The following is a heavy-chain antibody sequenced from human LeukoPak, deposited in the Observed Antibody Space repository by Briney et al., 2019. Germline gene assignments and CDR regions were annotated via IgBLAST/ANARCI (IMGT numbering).Heavy chain of an antibody. Sequence: GGSLRLSCAASAFTFSSYSMSWVRQAPGKGLEWVSLISGSSSYRYYADSMKGRFTISRDNAKNSLYLQMDSLRVEDTAVYYCARDASGWSRDCWGQGTLVTVSS. J-gene: IGHJ4*02. CDR3: ARDASGWSRDC. CDR2: ISGSSSYR. V-gene: IGHV3-21*06. D-gene: IGHD6-19*01. CDR1: AFTFSSYS.